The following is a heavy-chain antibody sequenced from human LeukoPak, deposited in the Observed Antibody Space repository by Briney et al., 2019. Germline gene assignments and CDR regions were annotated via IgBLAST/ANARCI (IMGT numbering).Heavy chain of an antibody. CDR1: GFIFSKYA. CDR2: ISGSGGST. Sequence: PGGSLRLSCGASGFIFSKYAMSWVRQAPGKGLEWVSAISGSGGSTYYADSVKGRFTISRDNSKNTLYLQMNSLRAEDTAVYYCAKDFSYYYDSSGRGGHWGQGTLVTVSS. V-gene: IGHV3-23*01. J-gene: IGHJ1*01. CDR3: AKDFSYYYDSSGRGGH. D-gene: IGHD3-22*01.